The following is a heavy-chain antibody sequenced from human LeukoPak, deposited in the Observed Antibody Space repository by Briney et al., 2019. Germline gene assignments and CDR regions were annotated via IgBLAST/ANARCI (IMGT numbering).Heavy chain of an antibody. V-gene: IGHV4-34*01. CDR1: GFTVRSYW. CDR2: INHSGST. Sequence: GSLRLSCAASGFTVRSYWMSWVRQPPEKGLEWIGEINHSGSTNYNPSLKSRVTISADTSKNQFSLKLSSVTAADTAVYYCARGPVWRRLLLSVSRRGGYFDYWGQGILVTVSS. J-gene: IGHJ4*02. CDR3: ARGPVWRRLLLSVSRRGGYFDY. D-gene: IGHD2-15*01.